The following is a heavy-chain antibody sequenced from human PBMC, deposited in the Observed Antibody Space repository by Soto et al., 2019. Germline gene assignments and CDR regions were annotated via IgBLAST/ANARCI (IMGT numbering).Heavy chain of an antibody. CDR2: ISSSSSYI. J-gene: IGHJ4*02. CDR3: ARDLAVAGTFDY. D-gene: IGHD6-19*01. CDR1: GFTFSSYS. V-gene: IGHV3-21*01. Sequence: GGSLRLSCAASGFTFSSYSMNWVRQAPGKGLEWVSSISSSSSYIYYADSVKGRFTISRDNAKNSLYLQMNSLRAEDTAVYYCARDLAVAGTFDYWGQGTLVTVSS.